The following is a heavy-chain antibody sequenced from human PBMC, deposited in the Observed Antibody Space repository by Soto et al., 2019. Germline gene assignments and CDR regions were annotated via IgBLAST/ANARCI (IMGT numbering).Heavy chain of an antibody. J-gene: IGHJ5*02. CDR1: GFTFSNFA. CDR2: MSSDGSNE. CDR3: ARDAAPHSRSWNGLFGS. D-gene: IGHD6-13*01. Sequence: GGSLRLSCAASGFTFSNFAMHWVRQAPGKGLGWVAVMSSDGSNEYYADSVRGRFTISRDNSKNTLYLQMSSLRPEDTAIYYCARDAAPHSRSWNGLFGSWAQGTLVTVSS. V-gene: IGHV3-30-3*01.